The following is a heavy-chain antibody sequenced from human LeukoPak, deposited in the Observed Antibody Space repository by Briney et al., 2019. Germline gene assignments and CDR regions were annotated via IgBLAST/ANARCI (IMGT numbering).Heavy chain of an antibody. CDR1: GFTFSRYW. CDR2: IKHDGSVK. CDR3: ARDESYSSDY. V-gene: IGHV3-7*05. D-gene: IGHD6-13*01. J-gene: IGHJ4*02. Sequence: TGGSLRLSCAVSGFTFSRYWMSWVRQAPGKGLEWVANIKHDGSVKYYVDSVKGRFTISRDNAKNSLYLQMNSLRAEDTAVYFCARDESYSSDYWGQGTLVTVPS.